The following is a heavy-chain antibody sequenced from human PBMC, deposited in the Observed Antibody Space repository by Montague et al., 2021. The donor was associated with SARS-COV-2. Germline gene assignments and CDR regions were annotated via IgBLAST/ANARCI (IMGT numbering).Heavy chain of an antibody. D-gene: IGHD3-22*01. CDR3: VRGGTMTVVVFDY. Sequence: SETLSLTCTVSGDSISNSNWWTWVRQSPGRGLERIGEIFRSGDSXYNPSLKSRVTMSVDMSRNQFSLSLSNVTAADTAVYYCVRGGTMTVVVFDYWGQGTLVTVSS. CDR1: GDSISNSNW. J-gene: IGHJ4*02. V-gene: IGHV4-4*02. CDR2: IFRSGDS.